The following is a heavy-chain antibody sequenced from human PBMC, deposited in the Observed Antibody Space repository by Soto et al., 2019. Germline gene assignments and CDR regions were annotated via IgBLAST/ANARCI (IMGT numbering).Heavy chain of an antibody. CDR3: ARGPWSNYYYYGMDV. V-gene: IGHV1-69*02. Sequence: GAPVEVSCKGSGGPFNRYTISWVRQAPGQGLEWMGRIIPILGIANYAQKFQGRVTITADKSTSTAYMELSSLRSEDTAVYYCARGPWSNYYYYGMDVWG. CDR2: IIPILGIA. J-gene: IGHJ6*02. CDR1: GGPFNRYT. D-gene: IGHD3-3*01.